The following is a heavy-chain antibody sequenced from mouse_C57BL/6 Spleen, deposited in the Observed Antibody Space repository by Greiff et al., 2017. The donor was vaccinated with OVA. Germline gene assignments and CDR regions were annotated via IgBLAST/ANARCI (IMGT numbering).Heavy chain of an antibody. V-gene: IGHV2-2*01. Sequence: VQLKESGPGLVQPSQSLSITCTVSGFSLTSYGVHWVRQSPGKGLEWLGVIWSGGSTDYNAAFISRLSISKDNSKSQVFFKMNSLQADDTAIYYCARGPLYDGYYFDVWGTGTTVTVSS. D-gene: IGHD2-3*01. CDR2: IWSGGST. J-gene: IGHJ1*03. CDR3: ARGPLYDGYYFDV. CDR1: GFSLTSYG.